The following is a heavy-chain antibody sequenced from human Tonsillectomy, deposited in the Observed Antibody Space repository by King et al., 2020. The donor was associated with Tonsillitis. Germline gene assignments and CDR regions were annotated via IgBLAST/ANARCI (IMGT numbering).Heavy chain of an antibody. CDR1: GGSISSNSYY. CDR2: SYYSGST. V-gene: IGHV4-39*01. Sequence: LQLQESGPGLVKPSETLSLTCTVPGGSISSNSYYCCWLRQSPGEGVGWIGSSYYSGSTYSTPSLKSRVTITVDTSKNQLSLKLSSVPAADTAVYYCARQKQSAGSFDYWGQGTLVTVSS. CDR3: ARQKQSAGSFDY. J-gene: IGHJ4*02. D-gene: IGHD3-10*01.